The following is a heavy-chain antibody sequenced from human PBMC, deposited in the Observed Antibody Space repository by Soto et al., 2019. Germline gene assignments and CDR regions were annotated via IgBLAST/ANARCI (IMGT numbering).Heavy chain of an antibody. J-gene: IGHJ6*02. Sequence: SETLSLTCTVSGGSISSYYWSWIRQPPGKGLEWIGYIYYSGSTNYNPSLKSRVTISVDTSKNQFSLKLSSVTAADTAVYYCARRGPITMTVGGMDVWGQGTTVTVSS. CDR3: ARRGPITMTVGGMDV. D-gene: IGHD3-22*01. CDR1: GGSISSYY. V-gene: IGHV4-59*01. CDR2: IYYSGST.